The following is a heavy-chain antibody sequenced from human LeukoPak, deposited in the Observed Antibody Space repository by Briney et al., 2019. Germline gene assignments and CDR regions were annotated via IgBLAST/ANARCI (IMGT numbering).Heavy chain of an antibody. V-gene: IGHV1-2*02. J-gene: IGHJ4*02. CDR2: INPNSGGT. CDR1: GYTFTGYY. Sequence: ASVKVSCKASGYTFTGYYMHWVRQAPGQGLEWMRWINPNSGGTNYAQKFQGRVTMTRDTSISTAYMELSRLRSDDTAVYYCARDGEYYYDSSGYADYWGQGTLVTVSS. D-gene: IGHD3-22*01. CDR3: ARDGEYYYDSSGYADY.